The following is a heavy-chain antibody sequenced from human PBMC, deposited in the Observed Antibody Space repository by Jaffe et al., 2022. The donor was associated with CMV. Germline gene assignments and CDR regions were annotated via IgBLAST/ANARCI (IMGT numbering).Heavy chain of an antibody. CDR1: GFTFSSYA. D-gene: IGHD2-2*01. CDR2: ISGSGGST. J-gene: IGHJ4*02. CDR3: AKDAPLRGYCSSTSCHPFDY. Sequence: EVQLLESGGGLVQPGGSLRLSCAASGFTFSSYAMSWVRQAPGKGLEWVSAISGSGGSTYYADSVKGRFTISRDNSKNTLYLQMNSLRAEDTAVYYCAKDAPLRGYCSSTSCHPFDYWGQGTLVTVSS. V-gene: IGHV3-23*01.